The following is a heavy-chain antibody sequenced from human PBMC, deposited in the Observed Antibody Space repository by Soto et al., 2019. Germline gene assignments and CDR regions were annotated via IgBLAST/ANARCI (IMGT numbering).Heavy chain of an antibody. CDR1: GGSISSFY. J-gene: IGHJ4*02. V-gene: IGHV4-59*01. CDR3: ARDNGYSYGYTLDH. D-gene: IGHD5-18*01. CDR2: IYYSGST. Sequence: SETLSLTCTVSGGSISSFYWSWIRQPPGKGLEWIGYIYYSGSTNYNPSLKSRVTISVDTSKNQFSLKLSSVTAADTAVYYCARDNGYSYGYTLDHWGQGTLVTV.